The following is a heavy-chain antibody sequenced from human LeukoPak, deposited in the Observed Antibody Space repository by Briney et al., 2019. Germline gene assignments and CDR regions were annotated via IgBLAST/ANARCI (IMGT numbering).Heavy chain of an antibody. Sequence: GGSLRLSCAASGFTFSDYYMSWIRQAPGKGLEWVSYISSSGSTIYYADSVKGRFTISRDNSKNTLYLQMNSLRTEDTAVYYCAKTGGKACSSTSCYGGLDYWGQGTLVTVSS. CDR3: AKTGGKACSSTSCYGGLDY. CDR1: GFTFSDYY. J-gene: IGHJ4*02. D-gene: IGHD2-2*01. V-gene: IGHV3-11*01. CDR2: ISSSGSTI.